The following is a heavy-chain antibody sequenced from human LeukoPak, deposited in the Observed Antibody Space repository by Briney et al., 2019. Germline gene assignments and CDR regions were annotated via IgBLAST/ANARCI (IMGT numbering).Heavy chain of an antibody. CDR1: GFTFSSYA. CDR2: ISGSGGST. D-gene: IGHD6-19*01. V-gene: IGHV3-23*01. CDR3: ARGRVAVAY. J-gene: IGHJ4*02. Sequence: GGSLRRSCAASGFTFSSYAMSWVRQAPGKGLEWVSAISGSGGSTYYADSVKGRLTISRDNSKNTLYLQMNSLRAEATAVYYCARGRVAVAYWGQGTLVTVSS.